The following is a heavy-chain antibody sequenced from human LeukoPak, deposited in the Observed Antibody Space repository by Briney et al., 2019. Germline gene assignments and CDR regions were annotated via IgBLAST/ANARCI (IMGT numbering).Heavy chain of an antibody. CDR1: GGSISSSSYY. V-gene: IGHV4-39*07. D-gene: IGHD6-13*01. CDR3: ASYSSSWYSRRDAFDI. Sequence: SETLSLTCTVSGGSISSSSYYWGWIRQPPGKGLEWIGSIYSSGSTYYNPSLKSRVTISVDTSKNQFSLKLSSVTAADTAVYYCASYSSSWYSRRDAFDIWGQGTMVTVSS. CDR2: IYSSGST. J-gene: IGHJ3*02.